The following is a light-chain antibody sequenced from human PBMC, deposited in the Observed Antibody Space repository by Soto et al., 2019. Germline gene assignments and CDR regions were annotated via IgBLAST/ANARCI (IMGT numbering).Light chain of an antibody. CDR2: SNN. J-gene: IGLJ2*01. CDR1: SSNIGSNT. Sequence: QSALTQPPSASGTPGQRVTISCSGSSSNIGSNTVSWYQQLPGTAPKLLIYSNNQRPSGVPDRCSGSKSGTSASLAISGLQSEDEADYYCAAWDDSLNGVVFGGGTKLTVL. V-gene: IGLV1-44*01. CDR3: AAWDDSLNGVV.